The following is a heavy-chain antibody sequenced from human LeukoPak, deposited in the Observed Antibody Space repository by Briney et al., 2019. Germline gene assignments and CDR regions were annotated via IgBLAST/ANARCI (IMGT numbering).Heavy chain of an antibody. CDR2: INPNSGGT. Sequence: ASVKVSCKASGYTFTGYYMHWVRQAPGQGLKWMGWINPNSGGTNYAQKFQGRVTMTRDTSISTAYMELSRLRSDDTAVYYCAREIVVVPAATRDYWGQGTLVTVSS. D-gene: IGHD2-2*01. CDR3: AREIVVVPAATRDY. CDR1: GYTFTGYY. V-gene: IGHV1-2*02. J-gene: IGHJ4*02.